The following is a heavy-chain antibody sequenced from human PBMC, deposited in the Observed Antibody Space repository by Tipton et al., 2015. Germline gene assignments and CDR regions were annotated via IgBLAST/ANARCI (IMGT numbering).Heavy chain of an antibody. V-gene: IGHV1-69*13. CDR2: IIPLFGTT. D-gene: IGHD3-22*01. CDR1: GYTFTSYG. CDR3: ARGGDSSGYYFGGYFDY. J-gene: IGHJ4*02. Sequence: QLVQSGTEVKKPGASVKVSCKASGYTFTSYGISWVRQAPGQGLEWMGWIIPLFGTTDYAQRFQGRVTITADESTSTAYMEMSSLQSDDTAVYYCARGGDSSGYYFGGYFDYWGQGTQVTVSA.